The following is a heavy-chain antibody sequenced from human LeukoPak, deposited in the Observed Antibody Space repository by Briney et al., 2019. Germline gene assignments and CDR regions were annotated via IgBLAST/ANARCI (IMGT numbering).Heavy chain of an antibody. Sequence: GGSLRLSCAASGFTFSSYGMHWVRQAPGKGLEWVAAISYDGSNKYYADSVKGRFTISRDNSKNTLYLQMNSLRAEDTAVYYCAKASGAGTNYWGQGTLVTVSS. V-gene: IGHV3-30*18. CDR3: AKASGAGTNY. CDR1: GFTFSSYG. D-gene: IGHD6-13*01. CDR2: ISYDGSNK. J-gene: IGHJ4*02.